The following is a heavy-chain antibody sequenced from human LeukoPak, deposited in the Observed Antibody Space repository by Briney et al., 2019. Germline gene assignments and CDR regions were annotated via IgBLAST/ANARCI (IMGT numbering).Heavy chain of an antibody. CDR1: GFSFSNYA. J-gene: IGHJ4*02. D-gene: IGHD3-22*01. V-gene: IGHV3-23*01. Sequence: PGGSLRLSCVSSGFSFSNYAMSWVRQAPGKGLERVSSISGSGGSTHYADSVKGRFTISRDKTKNTLYLQMNSLRAEDTAVYYCAKSAYYDASGYYREYYFDYWGQGTLVTVSS. CDR2: ISGSGGST. CDR3: AKSAYYDASGYYREYYFDY.